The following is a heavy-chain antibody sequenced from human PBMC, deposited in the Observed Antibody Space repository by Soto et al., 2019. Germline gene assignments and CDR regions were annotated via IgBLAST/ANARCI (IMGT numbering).Heavy chain of an antibody. V-gene: IGHV1-69*13. Sequence: SVKVSCKASGDTFSSYAISWVRQAPGQGLEWMGGIIPIFGTANYAQKFQGRVTITADESASTAYMELSSLRSEDTAVYYCARDGSGSRSRASPMDVWGQGTTVTVSS. CDR3: ARDGSGSRSRASPMDV. CDR1: GDTFSSYA. J-gene: IGHJ6*02. D-gene: IGHD3-22*01. CDR2: IIPIFGTA.